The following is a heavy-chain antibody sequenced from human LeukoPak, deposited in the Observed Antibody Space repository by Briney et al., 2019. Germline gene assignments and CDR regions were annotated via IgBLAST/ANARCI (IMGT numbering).Heavy chain of an antibody. D-gene: IGHD2-2*01. CDR1: GFSSSDYT. CDR2: INSGGNYI. J-gene: IGHJ3*02. Sequence: GSLRLSCAASGFSSSDYTMNWVRQAPGKGPEWVSSINSGGNYIYYSDSVKGRFAISRDSAENSLYLQMNSLRAEDTAVYYRARDKVVPAAIWGQGTMVTVSS. CDR3: ARDKVVPAAI. V-gene: IGHV3-21*01.